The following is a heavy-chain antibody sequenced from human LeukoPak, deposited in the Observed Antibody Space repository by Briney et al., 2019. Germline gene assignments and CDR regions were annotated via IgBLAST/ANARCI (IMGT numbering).Heavy chain of an antibody. CDR1: GFTFSNFW. CDR2: INQDGSVK. J-gene: IGHJ6*02. D-gene: IGHD3-9*01. V-gene: IGHV3-7*01. CDR3: ARSRADILTGYKPYYYYGMDV. Sequence: GGSLRLSCAASGFTFSNFWMSWVRQAPGQGLEWVANINQDGSVKNSVDSVKGRFTISRDNAKNSLYLQMNSLKAEDTAVYYCARSRADILTGYKPYYYYGMDVWGQGTTVTVSS.